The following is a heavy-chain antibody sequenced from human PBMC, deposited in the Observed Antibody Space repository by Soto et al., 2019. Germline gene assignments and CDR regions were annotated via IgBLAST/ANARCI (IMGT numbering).Heavy chain of an antibody. V-gene: IGHV3-48*02. Sequence: HPGVSLRLSCAASGFTFSSYSMNWVRQAPGKGLEWVSYISSSSSAIYYADSVKGRFTISRDNAKNSLYLQMNSLRDGDTAVYYCARDLYSSGWYWEVHYYGMDVWGQGTTVTVSS. D-gene: IGHD6-19*01. CDR2: ISSSSSAI. CDR1: GFTFSSYS. J-gene: IGHJ6*02. CDR3: ARDLYSSGWYWEVHYYGMDV.